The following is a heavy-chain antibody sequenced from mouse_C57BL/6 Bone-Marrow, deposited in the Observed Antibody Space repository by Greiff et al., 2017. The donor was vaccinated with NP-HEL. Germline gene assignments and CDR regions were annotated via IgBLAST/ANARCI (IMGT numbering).Heavy chain of an antibody. J-gene: IGHJ4*01. D-gene: IGHD2-5*01. V-gene: IGHV1-62-2*01. CDR3: ARHEKGAYYSNYGAMDY. Sequence: LQESGAELVKPGASVKLSCKASGYTFTEYTIHWVKQRSGQGLEWIGWFYPGSGSIKYNEKFKDKATLTADKSSSTVYMELSRLTSEDSAVYFCARHEKGAYYSNYGAMDYWGQGTSVTVSS. CDR2: FYPGSGSI. CDR1: GYTFTEYT.